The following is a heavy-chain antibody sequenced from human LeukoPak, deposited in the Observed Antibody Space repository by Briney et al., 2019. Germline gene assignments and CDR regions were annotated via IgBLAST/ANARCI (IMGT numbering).Heavy chain of an antibody. J-gene: IGHJ4*02. CDR2: IYYSGST. Sequence: SETLSLTCAVYGGSFSGYYWSWIRQPPGKGLEWIGSIYYSGSTYYNPSLKSRVTISVDTSKNQFSLKLSSVTAADTAVYYCARKRYSSGYYYGYWGQGTLVTVSS. D-gene: IGHD3-22*01. CDR3: ARKRYSSGYYYGY. V-gene: IGHV4-34*01. CDR1: GGSFSGYY.